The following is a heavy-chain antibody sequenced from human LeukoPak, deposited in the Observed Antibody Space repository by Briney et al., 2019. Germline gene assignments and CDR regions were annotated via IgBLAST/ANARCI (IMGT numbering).Heavy chain of an antibody. V-gene: IGHV4-59*01. Sequence: SETLSLTCTVSGGSISSYYWSWIRQPPGKGLEWIGYIYYSGSTNYNPSLKSRVTISVDTSKNQFSLKLSSVTAADTAMYYCARVIISDYDILTGFYYGPYCFDYWGQGTLVTVSS. D-gene: IGHD3-9*01. CDR1: GGSISSYY. CDR2: IYYSGST. J-gene: IGHJ4*02. CDR3: ARVIISDYDILTGFYYGPYCFDY.